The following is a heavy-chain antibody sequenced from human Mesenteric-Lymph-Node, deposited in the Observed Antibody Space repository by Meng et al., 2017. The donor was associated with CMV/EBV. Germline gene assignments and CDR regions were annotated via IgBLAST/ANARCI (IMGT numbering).Heavy chain of an antibody. CDR2: LYSGGSA. J-gene: IGHJ6*02. D-gene: IGHD3-3*01. CDR1: GFSVNSDY. Sequence: GESLKISCEASGFSVNSDYMSWVRQAPGKGLEWVSVLYSGGSAYYTDSVKGRFTISRDNSKNTLYLQMNTLTAEDTAVYYCARPSKGVVRFPFVYGLDVWGQGTTVTVSS. V-gene: IGHV3-66*02. CDR3: ARPSKGVVRFPFVYGLDV.